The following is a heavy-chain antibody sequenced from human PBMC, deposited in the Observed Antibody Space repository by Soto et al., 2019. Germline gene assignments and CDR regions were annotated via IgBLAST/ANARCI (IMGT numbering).Heavy chain of an antibody. CDR2: IYYGGST. J-gene: IGHJ5*02. Sequence: LSLTCTVSGGSISSYYWSWIRQPPGKGLEWIGYIYYGGSTNYNPSLKSRVTISVDTSKNQFSLKLSSVTAADTAVYYCARERVAAAGTNYYDSSGYYGDWFDPWGQGTLVTVSS. CDR1: GGSISSYY. CDR3: ARERVAAAGTNYYDSSGYYGDWFDP. V-gene: IGHV4-59*01. D-gene: IGHD3-22*01.